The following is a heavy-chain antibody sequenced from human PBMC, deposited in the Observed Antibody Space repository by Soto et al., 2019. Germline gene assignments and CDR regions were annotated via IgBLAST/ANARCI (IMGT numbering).Heavy chain of an antibody. V-gene: IGHV4-39*01. J-gene: IGHJ5*02. CDR2: IYYSGST. Sequence: NPSETLSLTCTVSGGSISSSSYYWGWIRQPPGKGLEWIGSIYYSGSTYYNPSLKSRVTISVDTSKNQFSLKLSSVTAADTAVYYCARRAHVLYYDSSGYYPNWFDPWGQGTLVTVSS. CDR3: ARRAHVLYYDSSGYYPNWFDP. CDR1: GGSISSSSYY. D-gene: IGHD3-22*01.